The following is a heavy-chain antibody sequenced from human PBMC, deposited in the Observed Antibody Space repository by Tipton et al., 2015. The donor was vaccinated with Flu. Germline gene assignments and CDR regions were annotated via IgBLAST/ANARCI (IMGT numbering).Heavy chain of an antibody. Sequence: TLSLTCTVSGGSMSSYYWGWIRQPPGKGLEWIGTIYRSGSTYYNPSLKSRLTISVDTSQNQFSLRLSSVTAADTAVYYCARSTYYYGSGSSDYWGRGTLVTVSS. CDR1: GGSMSSYY. D-gene: IGHD3-10*01. CDR2: IYRSGST. CDR3: ARSTYYYGSGSSDY. J-gene: IGHJ4*02. V-gene: IGHV4-38-2*02.